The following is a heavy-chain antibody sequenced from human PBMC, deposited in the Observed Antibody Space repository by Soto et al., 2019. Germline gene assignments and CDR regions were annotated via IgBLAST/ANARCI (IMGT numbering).Heavy chain of an antibody. CDR1: GDSINSDKYY. J-gene: IGHJ4*02. CDR3: ARLEGLATISYYFDF. D-gene: IGHD3-9*01. Sequence: SETLCLTCSVSGDSINSDKYYWGWIRQPPGEGLEWIGSIYFRGNTYYNPSLQTRVTISLDKSKSQFSLKLNSVTAADSAVYFCARLEGLATISYYFDFWGQGALVTVSS. V-gene: IGHV4-39*01. CDR2: IYFRGNT.